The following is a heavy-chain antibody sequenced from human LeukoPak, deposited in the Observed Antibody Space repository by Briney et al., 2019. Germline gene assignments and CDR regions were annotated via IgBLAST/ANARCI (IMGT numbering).Heavy chain of an antibody. D-gene: IGHD3-22*01. CDR2: ISYDGSNK. CDR1: GFTFSSYA. CDR3: ARGSSKYYYDSSGYQSKYLDY. Sequence: PGRSLRLSCAASGFTFSSYAMHWVRQAPGKGLEWVAVISYDGSNKYYADSVKGRFTISRDNSKNTLYLQMNSLRAEDTAVYYCARGSSKYYYDSSGYQSKYLDYWGQGTLVTVSS. V-gene: IGHV3-30-3*01. J-gene: IGHJ4*02.